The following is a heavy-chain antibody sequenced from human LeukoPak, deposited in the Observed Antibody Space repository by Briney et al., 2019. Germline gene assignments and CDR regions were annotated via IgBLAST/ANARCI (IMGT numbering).Heavy chain of an antibody. J-gene: IGHJ4*02. V-gene: IGHV1-69*04. CDR1: GGTFSSYA. D-gene: IGHD3-3*01. CDR2: IIPIFDIA. Sequence: SVKVSFKASGGTFSSYAISWVRQAPGQGREWMGRIIPIFDIANYTQKFQGRVTITAEKSTSTAYMELSSLRSEDTAVYYCARDNALEGRQTFDYWGQGTLVTVSS. CDR3: ARDNALEGRQTFDY.